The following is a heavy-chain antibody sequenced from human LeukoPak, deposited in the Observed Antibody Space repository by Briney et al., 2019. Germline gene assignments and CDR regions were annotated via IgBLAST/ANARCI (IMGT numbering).Heavy chain of an antibody. V-gene: IGHV3-23*01. J-gene: IGHJ4*02. CDR2: ISGSGGST. CDR3: AKDEGYSSGWSDFDY. D-gene: IGHD6-19*01. Sequence: GGSLRLSCAASGFTFSSCAMSWVRQAPGKGLEWVSAISGSGGSTYYADSVKGRFTISRDNSKNTLYLQMNSLRAEDTAVYYCAKDEGYSSGWSDFDYWGQGTLVTVSS. CDR1: GFTFSSCA.